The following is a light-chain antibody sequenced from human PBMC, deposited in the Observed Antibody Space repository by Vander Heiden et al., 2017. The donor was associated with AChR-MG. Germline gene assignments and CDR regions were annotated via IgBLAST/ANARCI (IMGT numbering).Light chain of an antibody. V-gene: IGKV2-28*01. CDR1: QSLLHSNGYNY. J-gene: IGKJ3*01. CDR3: MQALQTPLFT. CDR2: LGS. Sequence: DIVITQSPLSLPVTPGEPASISGRSSQSLLHSNGYNYLDWYLQKAGQSPQLLIDLGSNRASGVPDRFSGSGSGADFTLKISRVDAEDVGVYYCMQALQTPLFTFGPGTKVDIK.